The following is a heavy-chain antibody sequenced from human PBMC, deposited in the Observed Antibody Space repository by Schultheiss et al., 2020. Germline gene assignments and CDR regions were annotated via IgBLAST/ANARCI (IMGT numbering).Heavy chain of an antibody. CDR1: GFTFTSSA. V-gene: IGHV1-58*01. J-gene: IGHJ4*02. CDR2: IVVGSGNT. Sequence: SVKVSFKASGFTFTSSAVQWVRQARGQRLEWIGWIVVGSGNTNYAQKFQERVTITRDMSTSTAYMELSSLRSEDTAVYYCARRGMVRGVIMEDYWGQGTLVTVSS. D-gene: IGHD3-10*01. CDR3: ARRGMVRGVIMEDY.